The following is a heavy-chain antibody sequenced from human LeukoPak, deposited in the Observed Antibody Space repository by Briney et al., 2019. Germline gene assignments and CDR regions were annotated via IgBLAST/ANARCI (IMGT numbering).Heavy chain of an antibody. J-gene: IGHJ4*02. CDR2: ISSSGSTI. CDR3: ARGSGSYMDDPYDY. D-gene: IGHD1-26*01. Sequence: GGSLRLSCPASGFTFGDYAMSWVRQAPGKGLEWVSYISSSGSTIYYADSVKGRFTISRDNAKNSLYLQMNSLRAEDTAVYYCARGSGSYMDDPYDYWGQGTLVTVSS. V-gene: IGHV3-11*01. CDR1: GFTFGDYA.